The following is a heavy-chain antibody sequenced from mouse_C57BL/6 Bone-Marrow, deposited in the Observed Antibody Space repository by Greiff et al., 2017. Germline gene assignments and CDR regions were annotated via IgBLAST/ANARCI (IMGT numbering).Heavy chain of an antibody. CDR2: IWSGGST. Sequence: QVQLQQSGPGLVQPSQSLSITCTVSGFSLTSYGVHWVRQPPGKGLEWLGVIWSGGSTDYNAAFISRLSISKDNSKSQVFFKMNSLQADNTAIYYCAKLGDGYDEAMDYWGQGTSVTVSS. J-gene: IGHJ4*01. CDR3: AKLGDGYDEAMDY. CDR1: GFSLTSYG. V-gene: IGHV2-4*01. D-gene: IGHD2-2*01.